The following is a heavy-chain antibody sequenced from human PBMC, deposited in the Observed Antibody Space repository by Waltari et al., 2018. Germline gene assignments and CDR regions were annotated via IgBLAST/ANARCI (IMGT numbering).Heavy chain of an antibody. CDR2: INHSGST. CDR1: GGSFSGYY. J-gene: IGHJ4*02. CDR3: ARRTAMVRHIDY. Sequence: QVQLQQWGAGLLKPSETLSLTCAVYGGSFSGYYWSWIRQPPGKGLEWIGEINHSGSTNYNPSLKSRVTISVDTSKNQFSLKLSSVTAADTAVYYCARRTAMVRHIDYWGQGTLVTVSS. D-gene: IGHD5-18*01. V-gene: IGHV4-34*01.